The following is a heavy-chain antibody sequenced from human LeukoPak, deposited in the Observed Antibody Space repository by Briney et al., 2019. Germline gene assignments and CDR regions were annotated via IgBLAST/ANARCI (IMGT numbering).Heavy chain of an antibody. CDR3: ARDLYCSTYSCSFAN. CDR2: TYYRSQWFR. V-gene: IGHV6-1*01. J-gene: IGHJ4*02. D-gene: IGHD6-6*01. Sequence: SQTLSLTCAISGDSVFSDGVAWNWIRQSTSRGLESSVRTYYRSQWFRDYAESVRSRITIDPDTSKNQFSLQLNSVTPEDTAVYYCARDLYCSTYSCSFANWGQGTLVTVSS. CDR1: GDSVFSDGVA.